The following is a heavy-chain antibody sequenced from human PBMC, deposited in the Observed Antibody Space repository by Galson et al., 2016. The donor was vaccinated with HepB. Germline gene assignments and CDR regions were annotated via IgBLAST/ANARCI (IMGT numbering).Heavy chain of an antibody. V-gene: IGHV1-46*01. CDR1: GYTFTAYF. D-gene: IGHD3-3*01. CDR3: ARGDLNYYCALDV. J-gene: IGHJ6*02. Sequence: SVKVSCKASGYTFTAYFIYWVRQAPGQGLEWMGFINPNVGSTTFAQKFQDRATMTRDTSTSTVFMELSSLRSEDTAVYFCARGDLNYYCALDVWGQGTTVTVSS. CDR2: INPNVGST.